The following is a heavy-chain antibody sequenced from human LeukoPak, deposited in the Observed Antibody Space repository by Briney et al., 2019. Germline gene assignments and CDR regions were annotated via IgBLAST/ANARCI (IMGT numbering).Heavy chain of an antibody. V-gene: IGHV3-33*06. Sequence: GGSLRLSCAASGFTFSSYSMHWVRQAPGKGLEGVAVIWYDGSNKYYEDSVKGRFTISRDNSKNTLYLQMNSLRAEDTAVYYCAKDTRYYYDSSGPYYFDYWGQGTLVTVSS. CDR1: GFTFSSYS. CDR3: AKDTRYYYDSSGPYYFDY. J-gene: IGHJ4*02. D-gene: IGHD3-22*01. CDR2: IWYDGSNK.